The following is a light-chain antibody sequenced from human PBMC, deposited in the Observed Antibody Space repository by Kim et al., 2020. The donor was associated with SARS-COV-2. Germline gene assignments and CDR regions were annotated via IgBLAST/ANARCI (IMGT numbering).Light chain of an antibody. CDR3: QAWDSSTGV. Sequence: SYELTQPPSVSVSPGQTASITCSGDKLGDKYACWYQQKPGQSPVLVIYQDSKRPSGIPERFSGSNSGNTATLTISGTQAMAEADYYCQAWDSSTGV. V-gene: IGLV3-1*01. CDR1: KLGDKY. CDR2: QDS. J-gene: IGLJ3*02.